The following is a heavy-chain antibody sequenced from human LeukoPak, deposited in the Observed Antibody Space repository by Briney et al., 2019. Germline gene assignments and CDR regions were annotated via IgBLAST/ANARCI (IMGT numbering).Heavy chain of an antibody. D-gene: IGHD2-15*01. CDR2: IIPIFGTA. CDR1: GGTFSSYA. V-gene: IGHV1-69*05. Sequence: SVKVSCKASGGTFSSYAISWVRQAPGQGLEWMGGIIPIFGTANYAQKFQGRVTITTDESTSTAYMELSSLRSEDTAVYYCARGLLLLEANYYYYMDVWGKGTTVTVSS. J-gene: IGHJ6*03. CDR3: ARGLLLLEANYYYYMDV.